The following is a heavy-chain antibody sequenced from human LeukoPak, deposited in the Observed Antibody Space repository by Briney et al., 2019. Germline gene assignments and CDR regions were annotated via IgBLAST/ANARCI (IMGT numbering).Heavy chain of an antibody. CDR2: IYYSGST. CDR1: VGSISSSSYY. CDR3: ARREQEFFDY. V-gene: IGHV4-39*01. D-gene: IGHD1/OR15-1a*01. Sequence: PSETLSLTCTVSVGSISSSSYYWGWIRQPPAKGLEWIGSIYYSGSTYYNPSLKSRVTISVDTSKNQFSLKLSSVTAADTAVYYCARREQEFFDYWGQGTLVTVSS. J-gene: IGHJ4*02.